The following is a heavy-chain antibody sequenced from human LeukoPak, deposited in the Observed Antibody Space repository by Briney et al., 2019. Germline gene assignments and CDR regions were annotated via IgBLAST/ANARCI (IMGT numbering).Heavy chain of an antibody. CDR3: ARSGPISLRF. J-gene: IGHJ4*02. CDR2: ISGSGGST. Sequence: GGSRRLSCAASGFTFSSYAMSWVRQAPGRGLEWVSAISGSGGSTYYADSVKGRFTISRDNSKNTLYLQMNSLRAEDTAVYFCARSGPISLRFWGQGTLVTVSS. V-gene: IGHV3-23*01. D-gene: IGHD2/OR15-2a*01. CDR1: GFTFSSYA.